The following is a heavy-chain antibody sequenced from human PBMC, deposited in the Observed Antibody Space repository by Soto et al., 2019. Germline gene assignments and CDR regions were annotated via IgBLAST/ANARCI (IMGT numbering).Heavy chain of an antibody. D-gene: IGHD5-18*01. Sequence: LRLSCAASGFTVSSNYMTWVRQAPGKGLEWVSVIYSGGRTYYADSVKGRFTISRDNSKNTLYLQMNSLRAEDTAVYYCARGIPRGYSYGSYYFDYWGQGTLVTVSS. V-gene: IGHV3-53*01. CDR2: IYSGGRT. CDR1: GFTVSSNY. J-gene: IGHJ4*02. CDR3: ARGIPRGYSYGSYYFDY.